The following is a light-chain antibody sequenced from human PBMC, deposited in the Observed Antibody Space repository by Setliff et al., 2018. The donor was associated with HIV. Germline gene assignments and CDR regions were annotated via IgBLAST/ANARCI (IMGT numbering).Light chain of an antibody. J-gene: IGLJ1*01. CDR1: SSDVGGYDY. CDR2: EVS. Sequence: QSVLTQPASVSGSPGQSITISCTGTSSDVGGYDYVSWYQQHPGKAPKLMIYEVSNRPSGVSNRFSGSKSGNTASLTISGLQAEDGADYYCSSYTSSFTRVFGTGTKVTVL. V-gene: IGLV2-14*01. CDR3: SSYTSSFTRV.